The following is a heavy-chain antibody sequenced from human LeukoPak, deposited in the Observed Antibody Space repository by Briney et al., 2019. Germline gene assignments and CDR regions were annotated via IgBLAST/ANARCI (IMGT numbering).Heavy chain of an antibody. CDR2: LSADTTLT. CDR1: AYTVILFG. V-gene: IGHV1-18*01. D-gene: IGHD2-8*01. J-gene: IGHJ4*02. Sequence: ASVTVSSTASAYTVILFGFIWVRQAPGHGLEWTGRLSADTTLTHSPRGLQDRLTLTTATSPRTTYLEISSLRSDDHAVYFCARPYLASPDGYWGQGTLVTVSS. CDR3: ARPYLASPDGY.